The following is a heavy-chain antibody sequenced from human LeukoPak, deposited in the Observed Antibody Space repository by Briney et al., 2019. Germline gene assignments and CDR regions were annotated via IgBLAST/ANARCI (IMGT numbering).Heavy chain of an antibody. D-gene: IGHD1-26*01. CDR1: GFTFSSYW. CDR3: ARPPSGRVDFDY. CDR2: IKQDGSEK. Sequence: PGGSLRLSCAASGFTFSSYWMSWARQAPGKGLEWVANIKQDGSEKYYVDSVKGRFTISRDNAKSSLYLQMNSLRAEDTAVYYCARPPSGRVDFDYWGQGTLVTVSS. V-gene: IGHV3-7*03. J-gene: IGHJ4*02.